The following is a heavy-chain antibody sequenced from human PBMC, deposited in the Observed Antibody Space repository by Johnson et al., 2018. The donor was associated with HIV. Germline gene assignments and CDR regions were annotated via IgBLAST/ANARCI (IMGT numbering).Heavy chain of an antibody. CDR3: ARGLGSYSSGYPMLDAFDI. CDR2: IGGAGDT. CDR1: GFTFRSYD. Sequence: VQLVESGGGLVQPGGSLRLSCAASGFTFRSYDMHWVRQATGKGLEWVSAIGGAGDTYYPGSVKGRVTISRENAKHSVYIQMNSLRAGDTAVYYCARGLGSYSSGYPMLDAFDIWGQGTMVTVSS. J-gene: IGHJ3*02. V-gene: IGHV3-13*01. D-gene: IGHD3-22*01.